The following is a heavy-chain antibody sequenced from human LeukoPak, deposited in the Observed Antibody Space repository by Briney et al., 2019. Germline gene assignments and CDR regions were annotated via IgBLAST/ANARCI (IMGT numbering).Heavy chain of an antibody. CDR3: AAPQSRISSYYYVMDV. D-gene: IGHD2-15*01. V-gene: IGHV1-69*01. CDR1: GGTFRSYA. Sequence: GPSVKVSCKASGGTFRSYAFTWVRQAPGQGLEWMGGIIPVLGIANYAQKFQGRVTITADESTSTAYMELSSLISEDTAVYYCAAPQSRISSYYYVMDVWGQGTTVTVSS. CDR2: IIPVLGIA. J-gene: IGHJ6*02.